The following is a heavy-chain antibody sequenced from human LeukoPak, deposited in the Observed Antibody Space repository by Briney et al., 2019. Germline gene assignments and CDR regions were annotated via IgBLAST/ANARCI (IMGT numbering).Heavy chain of an antibody. J-gene: IGHJ5*02. CDR2: IYYSGST. CDR3: ARPSITMVRGFDP. D-gene: IGHD3-10*01. Sequence: KPSETLSLTCTVSGGSISSSSYYWGWIRQPPGKGLEWIGSIYYSGSTYYNPSLKSRVTISVDTSKNQFSLKLSSVTAADTAVYYCARPSITMVRGFDPWGQGTLVTVSS. CDR1: GGSISSSSYY. V-gene: IGHV4-39*01.